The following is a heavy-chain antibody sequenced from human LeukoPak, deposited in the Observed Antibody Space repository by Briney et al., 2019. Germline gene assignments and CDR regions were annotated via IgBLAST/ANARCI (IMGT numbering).Heavy chain of an antibody. D-gene: IGHD3-16*01. J-gene: IGHJ3*02. CDR2: VYSGGST. V-gene: IGHV3-53*01. CDR3: ARDGGELVYAFDI. CDR1: GFTVSSNY. Sequence: GGSLSLSCAASGFTVSSNYMSWVRQAPGKGLEWVSVVYSGGSTYYTDSVKGRFTISRDNSKNTLYLQMNSLRAEDTAVYYCARDGGELVYAFDIWGQGTMVTVSS.